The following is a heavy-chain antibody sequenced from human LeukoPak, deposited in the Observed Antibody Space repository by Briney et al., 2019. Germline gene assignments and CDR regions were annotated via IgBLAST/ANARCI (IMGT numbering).Heavy chain of an antibody. CDR1: GVPFSSTSYY. J-gene: IGHJ4*02. Sequence: IPSETLSLTWTVSGVPFSSTSYYWSWIRQDSRKGLEWIGFIYSDGYYQPNPPLKSRVLLSVHTPRNQLSLHLTSVTAADTALYFCAKAEMGAPPDHRGQGMLVTVSS. CDR3: AKAEMGAPPDH. CDR2: IYSDGYY. D-gene: IGHD1-14*01. V-gene: IGHV4-31*02.